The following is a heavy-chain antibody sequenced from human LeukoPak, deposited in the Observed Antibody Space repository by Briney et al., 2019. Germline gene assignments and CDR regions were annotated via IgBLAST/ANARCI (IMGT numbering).Heavy chain of an antibody. Sequence: PGGSLRLSCAASGFTFDTYSMNWVRQAPGKGLEWVSSISSSSSYIYYGDSVKGRFTISRDNAKNSLYMQMNSLRAEDTAVYYCARSPGATWSFVYWGQGTLVTVSS. CDR1: GFTFDTYS. J-gene: IGHJ4*02. CDR2: ISSSSSYI. V-gene: IGHV3-21*01. CDR3: ARSPGATWSFVY. D-gene: IGHD1-1*01.